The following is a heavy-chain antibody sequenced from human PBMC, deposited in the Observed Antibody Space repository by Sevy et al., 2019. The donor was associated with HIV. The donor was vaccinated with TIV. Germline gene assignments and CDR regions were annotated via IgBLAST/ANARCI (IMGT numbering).Heavy chain of an antibody. Sequence: GGSLRLSCKGSGYSFTSYWIGWVRQMPGKGLEWMGIIYPGDSDTRYSPSFQGQVTISADKSISTAYLQWSSLKASDTAMYYCARGERITIFGVVIAPNNWFDPWGQGTLVTVSS. D-gene: IGHD3-3*01. CDR1: GYSFTSYW. CDR3: ARGERITIFGVVIAPNNWFDP. J-gene: IGHJ5*02. V-gene: IGHV5-51*01. CDR2: IYPGDSDT.